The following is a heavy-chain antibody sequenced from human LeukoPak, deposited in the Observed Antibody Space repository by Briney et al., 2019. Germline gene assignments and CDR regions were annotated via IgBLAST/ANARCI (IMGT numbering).Heavy chain of an antibody. CDR1: GFTFSSYS. Sequence: GGSLRLSCAASGFTFSSYSMNWVRQAPGKGLEWVSSISSSSSYIYYADSVKGRFTISRDNAKNSLYLQMNSLRAEDTAVYYCARDGFRIGVVVAAIDYWGQGTLVTVSS. V-gene: IGHV3-21*01. D-gene: IGHD2-15*01. J-gene: IGHJ4*02. CDR2: ISSSSSYI. CDR3: ARDGFRIGVVVAAIDY.